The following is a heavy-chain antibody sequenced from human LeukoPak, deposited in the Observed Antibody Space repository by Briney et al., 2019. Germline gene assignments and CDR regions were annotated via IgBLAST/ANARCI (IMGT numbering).Heavy chain of an antibody. Sequence: SETLSLTCNVAGDSVSFGYWSWIRQSPGKGLEWIGFIQVSGITDYNPSLKSGLYMSVDISKNQFSLNLRSVTAADTAVYYCARPRRDGYNQGLNWYFDLWGRGTLATVSS. CDR2: IQVSGIT. V-gene: IGHV4-4*09. CDR1: GDSVSFGY. CDR3: ARPRRDGYNQGLNWYFDL. D-gene: IGHD5-24*01. J-gene: IGHJ2*01.